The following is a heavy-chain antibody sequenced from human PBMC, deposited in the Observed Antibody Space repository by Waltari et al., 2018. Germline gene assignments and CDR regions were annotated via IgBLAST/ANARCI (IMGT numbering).Heavy chain of an antibody. J-gene: IGHJ4*02. V-gene: IGHV3-7*01. D-gene: IGHD5-12*01. CDR2: ISQDGSGK. CDR3: AKDSGWLQFDY. Sequence: EIQMVESGGGLVQPGGSLRLSCAVSGFTFSNYWMSWVRQAPGKGLEGVAHISQDGSGKYYVDSVKGRFTISRDNAKNSLYLEMNSLRGEDTAIYYCAKDSGWLQFDYWGQGSLVTVSS. CDR1: GFTFSNYW.